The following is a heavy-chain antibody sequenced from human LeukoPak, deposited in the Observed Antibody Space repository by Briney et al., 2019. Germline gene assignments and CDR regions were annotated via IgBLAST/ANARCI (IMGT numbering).Heavy chain of an antibody. V-gene: IGHV4-4*07. CDR1: GGSISSYY. D-gene: IGHD6-6*01. CDR3: ARVTYSTSSISLDAFDI. J-gene: IGHJ3*02. Sequence: SETLSLTCTVSGGSISSYYWSWMRQPAGKGLEWNGRIYSSGSTNYNPSLKSRVTMSVDTSKNQFSLKLSSVTAADTAVYYCARVTYSTSSISLDAFDIWGQGTMVTVSS. CDR2: IYSSGST.